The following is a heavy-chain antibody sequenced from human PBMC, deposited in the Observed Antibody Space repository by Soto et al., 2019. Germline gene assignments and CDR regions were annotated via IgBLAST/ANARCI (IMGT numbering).Heavy chain of an antibody. Sequence: GGSLRLSCAASGFPFTNAWINWVRQVPGKGPEWVGRVKSKTDGGSSDYAAPVKGRFAVSRDDSKNIVYLQMDSLKIEDTGVYYCTTDSRTTLPEIRFDYWGHGTQVTVSS. V-gene: IGHV3-15*07. J-gene: IGHJ4*01. D-gene: IGHD1-26*01. CDR1: GFPFTNAW. CDR2: VKSKTDGGSS. CDR3: TTDSRTTLPEIRFDY.